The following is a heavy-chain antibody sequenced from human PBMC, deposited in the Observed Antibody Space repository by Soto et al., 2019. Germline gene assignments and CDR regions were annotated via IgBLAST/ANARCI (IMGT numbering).Heavy chain of an antibody. CDR1: GGSVSSGSYY. CDR3: ARSYDFWSGSTNYFDY. V-gene: IGHV4-61*01. Sequence: LSLTCTVSGGSVSSGSYYWSWIRQPPGKGLEWIGYIYYSGSTNYNPSLKSRVTISVDTSKNQFSLKLSSVTAADTAVYYCARSYDFWSGSTNYFDYWGQGTLVTVSS. CDR2: IYYSGST. J-gene: IGHJ4*02. D-gene: IGHD3-3*01.